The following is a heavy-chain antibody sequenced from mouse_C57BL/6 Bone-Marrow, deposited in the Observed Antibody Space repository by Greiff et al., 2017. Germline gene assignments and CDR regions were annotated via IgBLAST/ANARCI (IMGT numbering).Heavy chain of an antibody. CDR2: ISSGGSYT. J-gene: IGHJ2*01. Sequence: EVHLVESGGDLVKPGGSLKLSCAASGFTFSSYGMSWVRQTPDKRLEWVATISSGGSYTYYPDSVKGRFTISRDNAKNTLYLQMSSLKSEDTAMYYCARQPYGNYVELGRYFDYWGQGTTLTVSS. CDR3: ARQPYGNYVELGRYFDY. V-gene: IGHV5-6*01. D-gene: IGHD2-1*01. CDR1: GFTFSSYG.